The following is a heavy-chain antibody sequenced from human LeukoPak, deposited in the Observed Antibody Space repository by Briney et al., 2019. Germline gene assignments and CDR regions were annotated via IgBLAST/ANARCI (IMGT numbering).Heavy chain of an antibody. CDR1: GFTFNSYA. CDR2: ISDSGDST. Sequence: PGGSLRLSCAASGFTFNSYAMSWVRQAPGKGLAWVSTISDSGDSTYYADSVRGRFTISRDNSRTTLYLQMNGLRPEDTALYYCVKEGRYCSSSSCSDYWGQGTRVTVSS. D-gene: IGHD2-2*01. V-gene: IGHV3-23*01. J-gene: IGHJ4*02. CDR3: VKEGRYCSSSSCSDY.